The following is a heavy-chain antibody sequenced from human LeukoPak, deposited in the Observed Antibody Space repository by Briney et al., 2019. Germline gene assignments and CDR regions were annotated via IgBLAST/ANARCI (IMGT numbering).Heavy chain of an antibody. V-gene: IGHV4-59*01. J-gene: IGHJ6*03. Sequence: SETLSLTCTVSGGSIISYYWRWIRQPPGKGLEWIGYIYYSGSTNYNPSLKSRVTISVDTSKNQFSLKLSSVTAADTAVYYCAWAYYDDGYYYMDVWGKGTTVTVSS. D-gene: IGHD3-16*01. CDR2: IYYSGST. CDR3: AWAYYDDGYYYMDV. CDR1: GGSIISYY.